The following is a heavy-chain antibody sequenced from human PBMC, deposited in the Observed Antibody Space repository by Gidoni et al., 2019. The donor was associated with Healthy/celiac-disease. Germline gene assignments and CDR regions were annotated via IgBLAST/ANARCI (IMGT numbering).Heavy chain of an antibody. CDR3: ARVASVRDCSGGSCYSDYYYGMDV. CDR1: GGSFSRYY. D-gene: IGHD2-15*01. J-gene: IGHJ6*02. Sequence: QVQLQQWGARLLKPSETLSLTRAVYGGSFSRYYWSCIRPPPGKGLEWIGEINHSGSTNYNPSLKSRVTISVDTSKNQFSLKLSSVTAADTAVYYCARVASVRDCSGGSCYSDYYYGMDVWGQGTTVTVSS. V-gene: IGHV4-34*01. CDR2: INHSGST.